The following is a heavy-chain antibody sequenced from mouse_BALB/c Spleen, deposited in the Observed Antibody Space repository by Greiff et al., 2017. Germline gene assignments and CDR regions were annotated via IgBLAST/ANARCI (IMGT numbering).Heavy chain of an antibody. V-gene: IGHV1-26*01. J-gene: IGHJ4*01. CDR3: ARGGYYAMDY. Sequence: TSYNQNFKDKASLTVDKSSSTAYMELHSLTSEDSAVYYCARGGYYAMDYWGQGTSVTVSS. CDR2: T.